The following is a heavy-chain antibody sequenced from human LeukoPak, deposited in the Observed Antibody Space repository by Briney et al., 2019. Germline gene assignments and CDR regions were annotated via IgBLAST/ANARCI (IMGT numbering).Heavy chain of an antibody. J-gene: IGHJ5*02. D-gene: IGHD3-16*01. CDR2: FYNSGST. V-gene: IGHV4-59*01. CDR3: ARDRELGS. Sequence: SETLSLTCTVSGGSISSYYWSWIRQPPGKGLEWIGYFYNSGSTDYNPSLKRRVTISADTSKNQFSLKLTSVTAADTAVYYCARDRELGSWGQGILVTVSS. CDR1: GGSISSYY.